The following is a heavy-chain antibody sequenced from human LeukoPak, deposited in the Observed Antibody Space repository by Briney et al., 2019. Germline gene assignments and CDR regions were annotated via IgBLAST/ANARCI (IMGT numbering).Heavy chain of an antibody. CDR1: GYTFTSYG. CDR2: ISAFNGNT. CDR3: ARVNNYDILSSFDY. V-gene: IGHV1-18*01. D-gene: IGHD3-9*01. J-gene: IGHJ4*02. Sequence: RWASVKVSCKASGYTFTSYGISWVRQAPGQGLEWVGWISAFNGNTNYAQKLQGRVTLTSETSTSKAYMEVRSLRSDDTAVYYCARVNNYDILSSFDYWGQGTLVTVSS.